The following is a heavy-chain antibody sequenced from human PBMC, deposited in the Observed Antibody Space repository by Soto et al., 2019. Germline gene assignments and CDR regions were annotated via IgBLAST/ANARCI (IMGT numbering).Heavy chain of an antibody. D-gene: IGHD2-15*01. J-gene: IGHJ6*02. Sequence: PGESLKISCKGSGYSFTSYWIGWVRQMPGKGLEWMGIIYPGDSDTRYSPSFQGQVTISADKSIRTAYLQWSSLKASDTAMYYCARLSIEVRNYYYDIDVWGQGTTVTVYS. CDR1: GYSFTSYW. CDR3: ARLSIEVRNYYYDIDV. CDR2: IYPGDSDT. V-gene: IGHV5-51*01.